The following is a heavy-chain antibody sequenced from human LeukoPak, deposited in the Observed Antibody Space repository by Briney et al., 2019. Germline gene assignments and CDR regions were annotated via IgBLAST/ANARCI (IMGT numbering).Heavy chain of an antibody. J-gene: IGHJ6*03. CDR1: GFTFNNYG. Sequence: GGSLRLSCAASGFTFNNYGMHWVRQAPGKGLEWVAYIRYNGNNQYYADSVKGRFTISRDNSKNTLYLQMNSLKGDDTAVYYCAKDSAFYYIDVWGKGTTVIISS. CDR3: AKDSAFYYIDV. CDR2: IRYNGNNQ. D-gene: IGHD3-10*01. V-gene: IGHV3-30*02.